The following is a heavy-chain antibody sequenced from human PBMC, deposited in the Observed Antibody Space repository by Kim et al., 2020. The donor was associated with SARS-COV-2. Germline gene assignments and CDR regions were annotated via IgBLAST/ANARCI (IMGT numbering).Heavy chain of an antibody. CDR3: ARDSGVYYYDSSGYEAIDY. D-gene: IGHD3-22*01. CDR2: ISSSSSYI. J-gene: IGHJ4*02. Sequence: GGSLRLSCAASGFTFSSYSMNWVRQAPGKGLEWVSSISSSSSYIYYADSVKGRFTISRDNAKNSLYLQMNSLRAEDTAVYYCARDSGVYYYDSSGYEAIDYWGQGTLVTVSS. V-gene: IGHV3-21*01. CDR1: GFTFSSYS.